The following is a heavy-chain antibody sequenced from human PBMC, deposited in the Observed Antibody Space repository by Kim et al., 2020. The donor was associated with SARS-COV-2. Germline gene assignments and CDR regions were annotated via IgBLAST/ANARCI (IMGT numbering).Heavy chain of an antibody. D-gene: IGHD3-22*01. CDR3: AKARKSSIVVVITNNYDAFDI. CDR2: ISGSGGST. J-gene: IGHJ3*02. V-gene: IGHV3-23*01. CDR1: GFTFSSYA. Sequence: GGSLRLSCAASGFTFSSYAMSWVRQAPGKGLEWVSAISGSGGSTYYADSVKGRFTISRDNSKNTLYLQMNSLRAEDTAVYYRAKARKSSIVVVITNNYDAFDIWGQGTMVTVSS.